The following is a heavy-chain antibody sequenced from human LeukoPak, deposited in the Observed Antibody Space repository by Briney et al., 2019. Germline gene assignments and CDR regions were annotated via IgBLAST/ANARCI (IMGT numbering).Heavy chain of an antibody. CDR2: IRYDGTNE. CDR1: GFTFSSYG. V-gene: IGHV3-30*02. Sequence: PGGSLRLSCAASGFTFSSYGMHWVRQAPGKGLEWVAFIRYDGTNERYADSVKGRFTISRDDSKNTLYLQMNSLRAEDTAVYYCAKDRIILPAATSFGHWGQGTLVTVSS. J-gene: IGHJ4*02. CDR3: AKDRIILPAATSFGH. D-gene: IGHD2-2*01.